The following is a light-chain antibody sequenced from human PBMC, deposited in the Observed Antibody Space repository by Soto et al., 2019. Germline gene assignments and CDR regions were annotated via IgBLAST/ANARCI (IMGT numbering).Light chain of an antibody. V-gene: IGLV2-14*01. CDR3: SSYTSISTLVV. CDR2: EVS. J-gene: IGLJ3*02. CDR1: SSDVGGYNY. Sequence: QSALTQTASVSGSPGQSITISCTGTSSDVGGYNYVSWYQQHPGKAPKIMIYEVSNRPSGVSNSFSGSKSGNTASLTISGLQADDEADYYCSSYTSISTLVVFGGGTKLTVL.